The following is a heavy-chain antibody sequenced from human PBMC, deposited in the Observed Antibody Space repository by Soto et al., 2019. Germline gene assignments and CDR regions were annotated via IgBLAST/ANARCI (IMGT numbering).Heavy chain of an antibody. V-gene: IGHV1-18*04. CDR1: GYDFSSYG. Sequence: QVQLVQSGAEVKKPGASVKVSCKASGYDFSSYGISWVRQAPGQGLEWMGWISASNGNRDYAQQFQGRDTMTSDTSRTTAYMELRSLRSDYTAVYYCVRDPQRNDYWGQGTLVNVSS. CDR2: ISASNGNR. CDR3: VRDPQRNDY. J-gene: IGHJ4*02. D-gene: IGHD2-2*01.